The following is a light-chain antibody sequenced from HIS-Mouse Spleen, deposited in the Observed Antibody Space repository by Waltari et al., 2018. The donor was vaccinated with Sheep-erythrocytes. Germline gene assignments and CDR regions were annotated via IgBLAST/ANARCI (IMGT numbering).Light chain of an antibody. Sequence: SYELTQPPSVSVSPGQTASITCSGDKLGAKYACWYQQKPGQSPVLVIYHDSKRPSGIPERFSGSNSGNTATLTISGTQAMDEADYYCQAWDSSTHVFGTGTKVTVL. CDR1: KLGAKY. J-gene: IGLJ1*01. CDR3: QAWDSSTHV. V-gene: IGLV3-1*01. CDR2: HDS.